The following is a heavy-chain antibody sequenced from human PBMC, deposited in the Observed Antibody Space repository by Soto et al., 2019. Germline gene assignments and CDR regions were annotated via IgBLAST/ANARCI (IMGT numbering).Heavy chain of an antibody. CDR3: ARTIYSYGPGEDWYFDI. J-gene: IGHJ2*01. D-gene: IGHD5-18*01. Sequence: LVKVSCKASVGTYSCYTVSWVRQAPGQGFEWMGRFIPIVGIANYAQKFQGRVTITADKSTSTAYMELSRLRSEDTAVYYCARTIYSYGPGEDWYFDIWGRGTLVTGSS. V-gene: IGHV1-69*02. CDR2: FIPIVGIA. CDR1: VGTYSCYT.